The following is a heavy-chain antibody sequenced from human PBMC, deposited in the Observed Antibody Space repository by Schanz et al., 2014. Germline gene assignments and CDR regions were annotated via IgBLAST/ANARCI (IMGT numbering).Heavy chain of an antibody. CDR2: IIPILGIA. D-gene: IGHD3-10*01. V-gene: IGHV1-69*04. CDR1: GGTFSSYA. J-gene: IGHJ6*02. Sequence: QVQLVQSGAEVKKPGSPVKVSCKSSGGTFSSYAISWVRQAPGQGLEWMGRIIPILGIATYAQKFQGRLTITADKSTSTAYMELRSLRSDDTAVFYCARDPSFSMVRGVIIDSYYYGMDVWGQGSLVTVSS. CDR3: ARDPSFSMVRGVIIDSYYYGMDV.